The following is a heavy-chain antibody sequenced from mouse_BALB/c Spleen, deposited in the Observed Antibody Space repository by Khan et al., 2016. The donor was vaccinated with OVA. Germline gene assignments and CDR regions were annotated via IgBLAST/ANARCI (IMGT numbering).Heavy chain of an antibody. V-gene: IGHV1-81*01. CDR3: ARGDGYYVYFDY. CDR2: IYPGSDNA. CDR1: GYTFTYYV. Sequence: QVQLLQSGPELVKPGASVKMSCKASGYTFTYYVITWVKQRTGQGLEWIGEIYPGSDNAYYNERFKGKATLTADKSSNTPHLQPRSLTSEDEAVYRCARGDGYYVYFDYGGQGTTLTVSS. D-gene: IGHD2-3*01. J-gene: IGHJ2*01.